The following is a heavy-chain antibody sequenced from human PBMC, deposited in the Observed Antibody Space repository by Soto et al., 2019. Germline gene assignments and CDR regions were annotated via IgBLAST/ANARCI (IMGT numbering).Heavy chain of an antibody. D-gene: IGHD3-3*01. Sequence: SLRLSCAASGFTFSSYGMHWVRQAPGKGLGWVAVIWYDGSNKYYADSVKGRFTISRDNSKNTLYLQMNSLRAEDTAVYYRARDGVTIFGVVIIQDYYYGMDVWGQGTTVTVSS. CDR1: GFTFSSYG. J-gene: IGHJ6*02. V-gene: IGHV3-33*01. CDR2: IWYDGSNK. CDR3: ARDGVTIFGVVIIQDYYYGMDV.